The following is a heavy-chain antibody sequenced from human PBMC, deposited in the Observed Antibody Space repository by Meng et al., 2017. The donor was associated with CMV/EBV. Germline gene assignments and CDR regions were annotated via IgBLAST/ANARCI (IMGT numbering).Heavy chain of an antibody. CDR3: ARDPAVDTAMVNDDAFDI. CDR1: GGTFSSYT. D-gene: IGHD5-18*01. CDR2: IIPILGIA. J-gene: IGHJ3*02. Sequence: SVKVSCKASGGTFSSYTISWVRQAPGQGPEWMGRIIPILGIANYAQKFQGRVTITADKSTSTAYMELSSLRSEDTAVYYCARDPAVDTAMVNDDAFDIWGQGTMVTVSS. V-gene: IGHV1-69*04.